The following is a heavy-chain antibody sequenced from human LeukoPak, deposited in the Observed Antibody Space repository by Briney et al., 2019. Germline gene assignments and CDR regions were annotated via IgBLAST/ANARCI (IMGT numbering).Heavy chain of an antibody. Sequence: PGGSLRLSCAASGFTFSSYSMNWVRQAPGKGLEWVSSISSSSYIYYADSVKGRFTISRDNAKNSLYLQMNSLRAEDTAVYYCARALDYGGLFDYWGQGTLVTVSS. V-gene: IGHV3-21*01. J-gene: IGHJ4*02. D-gene: IGHD4-23*01. CDR3: ARALDYGGLFDY. CDR1: GFTFSSYS. CDR2: ISSSSYI.